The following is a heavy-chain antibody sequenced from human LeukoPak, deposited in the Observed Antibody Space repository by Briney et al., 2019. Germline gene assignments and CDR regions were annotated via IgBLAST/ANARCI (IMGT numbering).Heavy chain of an antibody. CDR2: IIPIFGTA. D-gene: IGHD6-13*01. J-gene: IGHJ4*02. Sequence: SVKVSCKASGGTFSSYAISWVRQAPGQGLEWMGGIIPIFGTANYAQKFQGRVTITADESTSTAYMELSGLRSEDTAVYYCARGAAAAGTPYDYWGQGTLVTVSS. CDR1: GGTFSSYA. V-gene: IGHV1-69*13. CDR3: ARGAAAAGTPYDY.